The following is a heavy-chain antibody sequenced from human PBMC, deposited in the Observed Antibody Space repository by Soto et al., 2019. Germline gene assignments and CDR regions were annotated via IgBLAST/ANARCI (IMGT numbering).Heavy chain of an antibody. J-gene: IGHJ4*02. V-gene: IGHV1-18*01. D-gene: IGHD3-3*01. CDR1: GYTFTDYG. CDR2: ITAFNGNT. Sequence: QVHLVQSGAEVEKPGASVKVSCKASGYTFTDYGISWVRQAPGQGLQWMGWITAFNGNTKYAQQFKGRVTMTTDTSTSTAYMELRSLESDATAVYYCARISQSDFWSGYYYFFDYWGQGTLVTVSS. CDR3: ARISQSDFWSGYYYFFDY.